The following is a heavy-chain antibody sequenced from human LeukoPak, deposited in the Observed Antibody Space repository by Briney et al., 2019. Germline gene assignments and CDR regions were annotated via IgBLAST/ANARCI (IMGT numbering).Heavy chain of an antibody. D-gene: IGHD3-9*01. J-gene: IGHJ6*02. V-gene: IGHV3-7*02. CDR3: ARPDYDILTGGPWDYGMDV. CDR1: GFTFSNYW. CDR2: IKEDGSDK. Sequence: GGSLRLSCAASGFTFSNYWMTWVRQAPGKGLEWVANIKEDGSDKYYVDSVKDRFTISRDNAKNSLYLQMNSLRVEDTAVYYCARPDYDILTGGPWDYGMDVWGQGTTVTVSS.